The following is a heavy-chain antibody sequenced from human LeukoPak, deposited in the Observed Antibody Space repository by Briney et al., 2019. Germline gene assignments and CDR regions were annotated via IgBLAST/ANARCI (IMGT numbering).Heavy chain of an antibody. J-gene: IGHJ1*01. Sequence: GASVKVSCKASGGTFSSYAISWVRQAPGQGLEWMGEIIPIFGTANYAQKFQGRVTITADKSTSTAYMELSSLRSEDTAVYYCARGPSILYPPQHWGQGTLVTVSS. CDR3: ARGPSILYPPQH. V-gene: IGHV1-69*06. CDR1: GGTFSSYA. D-gene: IGHD2-21*01. CDR2: IIPIFGTA.